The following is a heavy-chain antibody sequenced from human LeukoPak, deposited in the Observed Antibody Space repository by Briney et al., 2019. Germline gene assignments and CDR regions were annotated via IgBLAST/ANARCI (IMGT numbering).Heavy chain of an antibody. CDR3: AGGVRDGYNPR. Sequence: PSQTLSLTCTVSGGSISSGSYYWSWIRQPAGKGLEWIGRIYTSGSTNYNPSLKSRVTISVDTSKNQFSPKLSSVTAADTAVYYCAGGVRDGYNPRWGQGTLVTVSS. V-gene: IGHV4-61*02. D-gene: IGHD5-24*01. CDR1: GGSISSGSYY. J-gene: IGHJ4*02. CDR2: IYTSGST.